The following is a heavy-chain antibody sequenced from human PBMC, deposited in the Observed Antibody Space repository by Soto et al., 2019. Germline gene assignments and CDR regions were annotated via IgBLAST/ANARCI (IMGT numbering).Heavy chain of an antibody. CDR1: GFTFSAYW. CDR2: IKTDGSEK. V-gene: IGHV3-7*05. Sequence: EVQLVESGGGLVQPGGSLRLSSEASGFTFSAYWMGWVRQAPGTGLQWVATIKTDGSEKYYVDSVTGRFTISRDNDKNSLYLQLNTLRAEDTGVYYCARPVRGSPEDVWGQGTTVTVSS. CDR3: ARPVRGSPEDV. D-gene: IGHD3-16*01. J-gene: IGHJ6*02.